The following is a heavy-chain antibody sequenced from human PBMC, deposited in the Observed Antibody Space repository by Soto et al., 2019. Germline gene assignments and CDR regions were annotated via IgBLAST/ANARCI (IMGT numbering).Heavy chain of an antibody. CDR3: ARGRGAFDI. Sequence: QVQLVESGGGVVQPGRSLRLSCAASGFTFSSYAMHWVRQAPGKGLEWVAVIWYDGSNKYYADSVKGRFTISRDNSKNTLYLQMNSLRAEDTAVYYCARGRGAFDIWGQGTMVTVSS. J-gene: IGHJ3*02. CDR2: IWYDGSNK. CDR1: GFTFSSYA. V-gene: IGHV3-33*01.